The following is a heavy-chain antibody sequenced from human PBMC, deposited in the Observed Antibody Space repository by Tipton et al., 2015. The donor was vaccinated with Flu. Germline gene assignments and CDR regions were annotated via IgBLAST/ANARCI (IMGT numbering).Heavy chain of an antibody. Sequence: SLRLSCEASGFNFNAHWMFWVRQAPGKGLVWVSVVGGDGSGTNYADSVRGRFTIARDSAKNTLYLQANSLTGDDTALYYCARGGLNHALDVWGQGTTVTVSS. J-gene: IGHJ6*02. D-gene: IGHD1-14*01. CDR3: ARGGLNHALDV. CDR1: GFNFNAHW. CDR2: VGGDGSGT. V-gene: IGHV3-74*01.